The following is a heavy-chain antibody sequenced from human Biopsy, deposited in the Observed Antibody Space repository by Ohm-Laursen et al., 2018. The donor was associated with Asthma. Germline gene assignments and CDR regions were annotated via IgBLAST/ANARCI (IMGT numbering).Heavy chain of an antibody. CDR3: ASGPEWYGLDV. CDR2: SNQGGSP. V-gene: IGHV4-34*01. J-gene: IGHJ6*02. D-gene: IGHD3-3*01. CDR1: RGSLRVYV. Sequence: GTLSLTCGVYRGSLRVYVWSWIRPPPGKGLEWIGESNQGGSPTFNPSLKSRVTISRDTSKNQLSLKLRSVTAADTAVYYCASGPEWYGLDVWGQGTTDTVSS.